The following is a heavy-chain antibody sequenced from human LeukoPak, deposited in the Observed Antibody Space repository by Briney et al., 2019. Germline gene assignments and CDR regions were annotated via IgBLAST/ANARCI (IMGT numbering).Heavy chain of an antibody. D-gene: IGHD3-22*01. J-gene: IGHJ4*02. CDR3: ALQITMIAPFDY. CDR2: IIPILGIA. Sequence: SVTVSCKASGGTFSSYAISWVRQAPGQGLEWMGRIIPILGIANYAQKFQGRVTITADKSTSTAYMELSSLRSEDTAVYYCALQITMIAPFDYWGQGTLVTVSS. CDR1: GGTFSSYA. V-gene: IGHV1-69*04.